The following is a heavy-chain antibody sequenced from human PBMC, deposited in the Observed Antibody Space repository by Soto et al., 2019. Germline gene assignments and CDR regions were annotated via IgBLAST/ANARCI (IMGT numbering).Heavy chain of an antibody. D-gene: IGHD6-13*01. CDR1: GYTFPSYG. CDR3: AFRPYSSSWYAYFQH. J-gene: IGHJ1*01. V-gene: IGHV1-18*01. Sequence: QVQLVQSGAEVKKPGASVKVSCKASGYTFPSYGISWVRQASGQGLEWMGWISAYNGNTNYAQKLQGRVTMTTDTSTSTAYMELRSLRSDDTAVYYCAFRPYSSSWYAYFQHWGQGTLVTVSS. CDR2: ISAYNGNT.